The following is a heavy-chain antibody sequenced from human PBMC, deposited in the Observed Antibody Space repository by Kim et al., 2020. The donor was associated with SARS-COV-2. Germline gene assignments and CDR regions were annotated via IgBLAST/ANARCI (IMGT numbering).Heavy chain of an antibody. Sequence: GGSLRLSCAASGFTFDDYAMHWVRQAPGKGLEWVSGLSWNSGSIGYADSVKGRFTISRDNAKNSLYLQMDSLRAEDTALYYCAKDSRGASMVRGGWYFDL. J-gene: IGHJ2*01. CDR2: LSWNSGSI. V-gene: IGHV3-9*01. CDR3: AKDSRGASMVRGGWYFDL. CDR1: GFTFDDYA. D-gene: IGHD3-10*01.